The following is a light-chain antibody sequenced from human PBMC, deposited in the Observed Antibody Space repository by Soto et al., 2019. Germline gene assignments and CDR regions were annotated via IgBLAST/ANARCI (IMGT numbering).Light chain of an antibody. V-gene: IGKV3-11*01. CDR2: DAS. CDR3: QQRGT. J-gene: IGKJ2*01. Sequence: EVVLTQSPAPLSLSPGERATLSCSASQSVDTSLAWYQQRLGQAPRLLIYDASNRATGISGRFSGSGSGTDFTLTISSLEPEDFAFYYRQQRGTFGQGTKVEIK. CDR1: QSVDTS.